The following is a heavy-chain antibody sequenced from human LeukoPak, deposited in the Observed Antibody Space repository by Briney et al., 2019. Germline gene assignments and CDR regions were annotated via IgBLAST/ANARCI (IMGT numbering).Heavy chain of an antibody. V-gene: IGHV3-74*01. CDR2: INPDGSTT. D-gene: IGHD1-7*01. Sequence: GGSLRLSCAASGFTFSSYWVHWVRQAPGRGLVWVSRINPDGSTTNYADSVKGRFTISRDNAKNTLYLQMNSLRAKDTAVYYCATAGNYRFDYWGQGTLVTVSS. CDR1: GFTFSSYW. J-gene: IGHJ4*02. CDR3: ATAGNYRFDY.